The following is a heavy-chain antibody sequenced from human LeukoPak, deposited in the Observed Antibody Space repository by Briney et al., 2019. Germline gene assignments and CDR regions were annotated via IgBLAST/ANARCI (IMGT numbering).Heavy chain of an antibody. CDR1: GGSISSYY. CDR2: IYYSGST. D-gene: IGHD4-17*01. V-gene: IGHV4-59*08. CDR3: VGSSYGDYFDY. Sequence: PSETLSLTCTVSGGSISSYYWSWIRQPPGKGLEWIGYIYYSGSTNYNPSLKSRVTISVDTSKNQFSLKLTSVTAADTAVYYCVGSSYGDYFDYWGQGTLVTVSS. J-gene: IGHJ4*02.